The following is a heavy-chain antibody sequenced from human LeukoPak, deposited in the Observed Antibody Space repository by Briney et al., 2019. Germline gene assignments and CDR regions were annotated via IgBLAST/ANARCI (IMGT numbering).Heavy chain of an antibody. CDR3: GSGLGSSACPANDFDI. CDR1: RFTFSSYG. D-gene: IGHD2-2*01. CDR2: TRYDGSNK. Sequence: PGGSLRPSCVAYRFTFSSYGIHCVRQAQDRVLEWVAFTRYDGSNKYYAGSVKGRFTISRDNYKNTLYLQKNSLRAEDTAVYYCGSGLGSSACPANDFDIWGQGTMVTVCS. V-gene: IGHV3-30*02. J-gene: IGHJ3*02.